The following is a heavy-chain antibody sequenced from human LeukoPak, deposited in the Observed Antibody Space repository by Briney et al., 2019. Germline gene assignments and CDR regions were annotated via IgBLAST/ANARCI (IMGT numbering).Heavy chain of an antibody. J-gene: IGHJ4*02. CDR2: ISGSGGST. Sequence: GGSLRLSCAASGFTFTSYSMTWVRQAPGKGLEWVSFISGSGGSTYYADSVKGRFTISRDNSRNTLYLQMTSLRAEDTAIYYCTTSRWSEDGGDNWGQGTQVTVSS. CDR3: TTSRWSEDGGDN. D-gene: IGHD3-3*01. V-gene: IGHV3-23*01. CDR1: GFTFTSYS.